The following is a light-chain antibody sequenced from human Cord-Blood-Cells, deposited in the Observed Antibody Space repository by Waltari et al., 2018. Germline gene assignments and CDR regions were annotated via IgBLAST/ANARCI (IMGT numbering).Light chain of an antibody. V-gene: IGKV1-39*01. CDR1: QGISSY. J-gene: IGKJ2*03. CDR2: AAS. CDR3: QQSYSTRYS. Sequence: IQMTDAPSSSPASLVDRVTITCRARQGISSYLNWYQQKPGKAPKLLFYAASSLQSGVPSMFSGSGSRTDFTLTISSLQHEDFATYYCQQSYSTRYSFGQGTKLEIK.